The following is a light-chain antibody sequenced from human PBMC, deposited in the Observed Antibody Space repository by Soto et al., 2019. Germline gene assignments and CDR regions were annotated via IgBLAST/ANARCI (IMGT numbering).Light chain of an antibody. J-gene: IGKJ1*01. V-gene: IGKV3-15*01. CDR1: QGVSSN. Sequence: EIVLTQYPGTRSLSPGERATLSCGASQGVSSNLAWYQQKPGQSPRLLIYRASTRATDVPARFSGSVSGTEVTLTISSLKYEDGAVYYCQQYNNWTKMFGQGTKVDIK. CDR2: RAS. CDR3: QQYNNWTKM.